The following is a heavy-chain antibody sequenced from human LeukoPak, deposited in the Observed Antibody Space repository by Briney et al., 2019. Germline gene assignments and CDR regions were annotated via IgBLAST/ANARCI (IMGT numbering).Heavy chain of an antibody. CDR1: GFTFSSYG. Sequence: PGRSLRLSCAASGFTFSSYGMHWVRQAPGKGLEWVAAISYDGSNKYYADSVKGRFTISRDNSKNTLYLQMNSLRAEDTAVYYCATKSPGWPTVDYWGQGTLVTVSS. V-gene: IGHV3-30*03. D-gene: IGHD2-15*01. CDR2: ISYDGSNK. J-gene: IGHJ4*02. CDR3: ATKSPGWPTVDY.